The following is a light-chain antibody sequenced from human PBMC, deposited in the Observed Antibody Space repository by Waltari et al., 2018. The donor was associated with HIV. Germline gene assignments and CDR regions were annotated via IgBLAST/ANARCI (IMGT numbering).Light chain of an antibody. CDR1: SGINVGTYR. CDR2: YKSDSDK. J-gene: IGLJ3*02. Sequence: QAVLTQPSSLSASPGASASLTCTLRSGINVGTYRIYWYQQKPGSPPQYLLRYKSDSDKPQGSGVPCRFSGSKDASANAGILRISGLQSEDEADYYCMIWHSSAWVFGGGTKLTVL. V-gene: IGLV5-45*03. CDR3: MIWHSSAWV.